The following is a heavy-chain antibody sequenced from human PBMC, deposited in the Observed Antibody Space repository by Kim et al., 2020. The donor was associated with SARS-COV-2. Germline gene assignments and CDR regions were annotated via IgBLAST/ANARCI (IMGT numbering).Heavy chain of an antibody. CDR1: GGSFSGYY. CDR2: INHSGST. V-gene: IGHV4-34*01. Sequence: SETLSLTCAVYGGSFSGYYWSWIRQPPGKGLEWIGEINHSGSTNYNPSLKSRVTISVDTSKNQFSLKLSSVTAADTAVYYCARGLPSSGSSYGPRGRNNWFDPWGQGTLVTVSS. D-gene: IGHD1-26*01. J-gene: IGHJ5*02. CDR3: ARGLPSSGSSYGPRGRNNWFDP.